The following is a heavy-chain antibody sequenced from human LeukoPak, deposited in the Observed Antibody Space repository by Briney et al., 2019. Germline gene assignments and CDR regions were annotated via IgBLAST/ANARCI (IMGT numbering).Heavy chain of an antibody. D-gene: IGHD6-13*01. J-gene: IGHJ1*01. CDR2: MSPNSGNT. CDR3: ARGGGSTWTQRGYFQH. CDR1: GYTVTSYD. V-gene: IGHV1-8*01. Sequence: ASVKVSCKASGYTVTSYDINWVRQATGQGLECMGWMSPNSGNTGYAQKFQGRVTMTRNTSISTAYMELSSLRSEDTAVYYCARGGGSTWTQRGYFQHWGQGTLVTVSS.